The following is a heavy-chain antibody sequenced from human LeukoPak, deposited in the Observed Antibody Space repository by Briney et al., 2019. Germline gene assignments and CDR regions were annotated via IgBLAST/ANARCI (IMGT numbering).Heavy chain of an antibody. Sequence: GGSLRLSCAASGFTFSSYAMSWVRQAPGKGLEWVSAISGSGGSTYYADSVKGRFTISRDNSKNTLFLQMNSLRAEDTAPYYCAKSVAIYFYGLDVWGQGTTVAVSS. CDR3: AKSVAIYFYGLDV. CDR1: GFTFSSYA. J-gene: IGHJ6*02. V-gene: IGHV3-23*01. D-gene: IGHD3-3*01. CDR2: ISGSGGST.